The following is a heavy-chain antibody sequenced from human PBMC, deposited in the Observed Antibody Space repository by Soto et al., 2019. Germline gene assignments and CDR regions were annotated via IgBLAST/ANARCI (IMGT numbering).Heavy chain of an antibody. V-gene: IGHV1-2*04. CDR2: INPNSGGT. D-gene: IGHD6-6*01. CDR3: ARYSFEYSSSSGSNDYYYYGMDV. J-gene: IGHJ6*02. CDR1: GYTFTGYY. Sequence: ASVKVSCKASGYTFTGYYMHWVRQAPGQGLEWMGWINPNSGGTNYAQKFQGWVTMTRDTSISTAYMELSRLRSDDTAVYYCARYSFEYSSSSGSNDYYYYGMDVWGQGTTVTVSS.